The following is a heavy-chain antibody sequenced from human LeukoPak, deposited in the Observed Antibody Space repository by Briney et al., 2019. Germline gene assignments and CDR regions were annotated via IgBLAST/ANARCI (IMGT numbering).Heavy chain of an antibody. CDR1: GGSISSGSYY. V-gene: IGHV4-61*02. D-gene: IGHD3-3*01. CDR2: IYTSGGT. CDR3: AREIGSGYYVY. Sequence: SQTLSLTCTVSGGSISSGSYYWSWIRQPAGKGLEWIGRIYTSGGTNYNPSLKSRVTISVGTSKNQFSLKLSSVTAADTAVYYCAREIGSGYYVYWGQGTLVTVSS. J-gene: IGHJ4*02.